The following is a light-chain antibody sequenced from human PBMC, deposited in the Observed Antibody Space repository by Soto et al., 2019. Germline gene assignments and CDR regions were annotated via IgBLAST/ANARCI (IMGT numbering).Light chain of an antibody. Sequence: EIVLTQSPGTLSLSPGERATLSCRASQSVSSSYLAWYQQKPGQAPRLLIYDASSRATGIPDRFSGSGSGTDCTLTISRLEPEYFAVYYCQQYGSSSYTFGQGTKLEIK. CDR1: QSVSSSY. V-gene: IGKV3-20*01. J-gene: IGKJ2*01. CDR3: QQYGSSSYT. CDR2: DAS.